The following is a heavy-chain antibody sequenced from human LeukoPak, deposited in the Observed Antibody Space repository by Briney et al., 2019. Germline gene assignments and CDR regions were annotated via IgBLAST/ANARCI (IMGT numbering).Heavy chain of an antibody. J-gene: IGHJ3*02. Sequence: PSETLSLTCTVSGVSISSSNSYWGWIRQPPGKGLEWIGSIYYSGNTYYNASLKSQVSISIDTSKNQFSLKLTSVTAADTAVYYCANRQMTRRNDAFDIWGQGTMVTVSS. CDR2: IYYSGNT. V-gene: IGHV4-39*01. CDR3: ANRQMTRRNDAFDI. CDR1: GVSISSSNSY. D-gene: IGHD2-21*02.